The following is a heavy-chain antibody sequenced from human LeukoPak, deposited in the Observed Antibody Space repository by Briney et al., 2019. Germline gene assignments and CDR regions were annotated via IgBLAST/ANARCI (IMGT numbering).Heavy chain of an antibody. J-gene: IGHJ5*02. CDR2: INPSGGST. D-gene: IGHD5-12*01. V-gene: IGHV1-46*01. CDR1: GYTFTSYY. Sequence: ASVKVSCKASGYTFTSYYMHWVRQAPGQGLEWMGIINPSGGSTSYAQKFQGRVTMTRDTSTSTVYTELSSLRSGDTAVYYCARDLDVGYSGYDFSVEGNWFDPWGQGTLVAVSS. CDR3: ARDLDVGYSGYDFSVEGNWFDP.